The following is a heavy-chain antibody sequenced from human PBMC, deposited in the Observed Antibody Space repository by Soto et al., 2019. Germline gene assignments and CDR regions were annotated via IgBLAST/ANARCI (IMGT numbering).Heavy chain of an antibody. CDR1: GYTFTSYG. V-gene: IGHV1-18*01. D-gene: IGHD2-15*01. CDR2: ISAYNGNT. J-gene: IGHJ5*02. Sequence: GASVKVSCKASGYTFTSYGISWVRQAPGQGLEWMGWISAYNGNTNYAQKLQGRVTMTTDTSTSTAYMELRSLRSDDTAVYYCARGAVVAATRDNWFDPWGQGTLVTVSS. CDR3: ARGAVVAATRDNWFDP.